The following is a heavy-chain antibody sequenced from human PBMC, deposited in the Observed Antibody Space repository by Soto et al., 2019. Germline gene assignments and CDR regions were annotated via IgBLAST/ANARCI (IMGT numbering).Heavy chain of an antibody. CDR2: ISDDGSNK. V-gene: IGHV3-30*18. CDR3: AKDGPPPNWGSF. J-gene: IGHJ4*02. CDR1: GFTFSSYG. D-gene: IGHD7-27*01. Sequence: QVQLVESGGGVVQPGRSLGLSCAASGFTFSSYGMHWVRQAPGKGLEWVTFISDDGSNKYYADSVKGRFTISRDNSKNTLYLQVNSLRAEDTAVYYCAKDGPPPNWGSFWGQGTLVTVSS.